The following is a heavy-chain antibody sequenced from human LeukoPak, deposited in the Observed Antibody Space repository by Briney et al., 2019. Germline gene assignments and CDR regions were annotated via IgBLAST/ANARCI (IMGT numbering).Heavy chain of an antibody. CDR1: GFTFSSYS. CDR2: ISSSSSYI. J-gene: IGHJ4*02. D-gene: IGHD3-10*01. Sequence: GGSLRLSCAASGFTFSSYSMNWVRQAPGKGLEWVSSISSSSSYIYYADSVKGRFTISRDNSKNTLYLQMNSLRVEDTAVYYCAKGRGQGFDYWGQGTLVTVSS. CDR3: AKGRGQGFDY. V-gene: IGHV3-21*04.